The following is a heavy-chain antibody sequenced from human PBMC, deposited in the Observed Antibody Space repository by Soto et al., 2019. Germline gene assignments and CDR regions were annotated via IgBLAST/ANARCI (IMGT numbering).Heavy chain of an antibody. V-gene: IGHV3-30*18. J-gene: IGHJ3*02. Sequence: GGSLRLSCAASGFTFSSYGMHWVRQAPGKGLEWVAVISYDGSNKYYADSVKGRFTISRDNSKNTLYLQMNSLRAEDTAVYYCAKDWRGGYGDYPVAFDIWGQGTMVTVSS. CDR2: ISYDGSNK. CDR1: GFTFSSYG. CDR3: AKDWRGGYGDYPVAFDI. D-gene: IGHD4-17*01.